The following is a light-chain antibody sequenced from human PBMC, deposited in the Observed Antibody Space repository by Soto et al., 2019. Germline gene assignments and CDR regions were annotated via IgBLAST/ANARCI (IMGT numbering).Light chain of an antibody. V-gene: IGKV1-5*01. CDR1: QSVAAS. Sequence: TQSPATLSSSVGDSATISCRASQSVAASLAWYQQKPGQAPRLLIYDASNMDTGVPYRFTGSGSGTDFTLTISSLQPDDFAMYYCQQYSSYLAWAFGQGTKVDIK. CDR3: QQYSSYLAWA. J-gene: IGKJ1*01. CDR2: DAS.